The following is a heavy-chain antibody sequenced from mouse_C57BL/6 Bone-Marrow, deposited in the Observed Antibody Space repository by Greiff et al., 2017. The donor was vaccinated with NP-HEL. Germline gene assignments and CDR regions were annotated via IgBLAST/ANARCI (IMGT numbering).Heavy chain of an antibody. CDR1: GFTFSDYG. CDR3: ARTPPYYGYGEIFDY. J-gene: IGHJ2*01. Sequence: EVKLVESGGGLVKPGGSLKLSCAASGFTFSDYGMHWVRQAPEKGLEWVAYISSGSSTIYYADTVKGRFTISSDTAKNTLFLQMTSLRSEDTAMYYCARTPPYYGYGEIFDYWGQGTTLTVSS. D-gene: IGHD2-9*01. V-gene: IGHV5-17*01. CDR2: ISSGSSTI.